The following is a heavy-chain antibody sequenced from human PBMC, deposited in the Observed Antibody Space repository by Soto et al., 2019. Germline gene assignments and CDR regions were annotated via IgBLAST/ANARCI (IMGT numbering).Heavy chain of an antibody. CDR3: ARGGTVTTYYYYGMDV. V-gene: IGHV3-33*01. D-gene: IGHD4-17*01. CDR2: IWYDGSNK. Sequence: QAGGSLRLSCAASGFTFSSYGMHWVRQAPGKGLEWVAVIWYDGSNKYYADSVKGRFTISRDNSKNTLYLQMNSLRAEDTAVYYCARGGTVTTYYYYGMDVWGQGTTVTVSS. J-gene: IGHJ6*02. CDR1: GFTFSSYG.